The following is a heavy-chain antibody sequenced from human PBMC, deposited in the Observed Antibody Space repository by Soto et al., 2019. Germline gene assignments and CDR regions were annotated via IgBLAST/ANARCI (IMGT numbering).Heavy chain of an antibody. CDR2: IIPIFGTA. V-gene: IGHV1-69*12. J-gene: IGHJ5*02. D-gene: IGHD6-19*01. Sequence: QVQLVQSGAEVKKPGSSVKVSCKASGGTFSSYAISWVRQAPGQGLEWMGGIIPIFGTANYAQMFQGRVTLTADESTSTAYMELSSLRSEDTAVYYCASSLAVAHNQGWFDPWGQGTLVTVSS. CDR1: GGTFSSYA. CDR3: ASSLAVAHNQGWFDP.